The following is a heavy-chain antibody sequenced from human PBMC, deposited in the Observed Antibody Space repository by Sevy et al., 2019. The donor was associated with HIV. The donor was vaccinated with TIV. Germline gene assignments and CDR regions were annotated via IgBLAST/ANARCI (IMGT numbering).Heavy chain of an antibody. D-gene: IGHD5-12*01. J-gene: IGHJ6*02. V-gene: IGHV3-30*18. CDR1: GFTFSSYG. CDR2: ISYDGSNK. Sequence: GGSLRLSCAASGFTFSSYGMHWVRQAPGKGLEWVAVISYDGSNKYYADSVKGRLTISRDNSKNTLYLQMNSLRAEDTAVYYCAKDQYIVATIGFYGMDVWGQGTTVTVSS. CDR3: AKDQYIVATIGFYGMDV.